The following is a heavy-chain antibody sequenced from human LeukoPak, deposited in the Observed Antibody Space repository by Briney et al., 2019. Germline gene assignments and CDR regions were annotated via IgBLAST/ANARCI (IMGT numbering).Heavy chain of an antibody. CDR2: INPNSGGT. CDR3: ARGRGIVVVPAANNWFDP. CDR1: GCTFTGYY. V-gene: IGHV1-2*02. Sequence: ASVKVSCKASGCTFTGYYMHWVRQAPGQGLEWMGWINPNSGGTNYAQKFQGRVTMTRDTSISTAYMELSRLRSDDTAVYYCARGRGIVVVPAANNWFDPWGQGTLVTVSS. J-gene: IGHJ5*02. D-gene: IGHD2-2*01.